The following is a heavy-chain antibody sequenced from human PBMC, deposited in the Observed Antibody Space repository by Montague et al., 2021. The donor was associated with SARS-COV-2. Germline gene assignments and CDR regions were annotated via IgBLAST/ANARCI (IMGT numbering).Heavy chain of an antibody. CDR1: GGSIRSYY. Sequence: SETLSLTCTVSGGSIRSYYWSWIRQTPGKGLEWIGYIYYDGSTNYNPSLKSRVTMSVDSSKNQFSLRLSSVAAADTAVYYCAKDRRLLLFGELPDFFDFWGQGTLVTVSS. D-gene: IGHD3-10*01. CDR3: AKDRRLLLFGELPDFFDF. J-gene: IGHJ4*02. CDR2: IYYDGST. V-gene: IGHV4-59*01.